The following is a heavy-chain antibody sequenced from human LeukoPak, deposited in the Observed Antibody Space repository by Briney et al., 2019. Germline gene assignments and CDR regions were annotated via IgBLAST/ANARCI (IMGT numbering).Heavy chain of an antibody. J-gene: IGHJ5*02. D-gene: IGHD5-24*01. V-gene: IGHV5-51*01. CDR3: ARAMATNWFDP. Sequence: GESLKISCKGSGYSFTSYWVGWVRQMPGKGLEWMGIIYPGDSDTRYSPSFQGQVTISADKSISTAYLQWSSLKASDTAMYHCARAMATNWFDPWGQGTVVTVSS. CDR2: IYPGDSDT. CDR1: GYSFTSYW.